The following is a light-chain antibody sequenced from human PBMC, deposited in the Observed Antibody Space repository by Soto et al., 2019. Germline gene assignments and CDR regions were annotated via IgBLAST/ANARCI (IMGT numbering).Light chain of an antibody. CDR3: PAWDATVSGLV. Sequence: QSVLTQAPSASGTPGQTVTISCSGGNSNIGRSYEHWYQQLPGTAPPLLMYRADQRPSGVPDRFSGSKSGTSASLAISVLRSEDEADYYCPAWDATVSGLVFGGGTKRTVL. J-gene: IGLJ2*01. CDR2: RAD. V-gene: IGLV1-47*01. CDR1: NSNIGRSY.